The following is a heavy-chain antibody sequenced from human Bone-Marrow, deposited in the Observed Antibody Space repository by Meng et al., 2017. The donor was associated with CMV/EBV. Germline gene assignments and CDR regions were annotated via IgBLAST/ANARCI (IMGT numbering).Heavy chain of an antibody. CDR1: IFHTYA. V-gene: IGHV3-30*02. Sequence: IFHTYAVHWVRQAPGKGLEWVSFIRSDGSNKYYADSVKGRFTISRDNAKNTLYLQMNSLRAEDTAVYYCARGGYYYDSSGYYYAVDYWGQGTLVTVSS. CDR2: IRSDGSNK. D-gene: IGHD3-22*01. CDR3: ARGGYYYDSSGYYYAVDY. J-gene: IGHJ4*02.